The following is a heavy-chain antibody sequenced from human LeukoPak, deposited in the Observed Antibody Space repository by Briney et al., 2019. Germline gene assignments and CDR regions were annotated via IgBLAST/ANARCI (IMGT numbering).Heavy chain of an antibody. D-gene: IGHD2-8*02. CDR3: VKDAGTA. CDR2: IKKDGSEK. J-gene: IGHJ5*02. V-gene: IGHV3-7*01. Sequence: GGSLRLSCAASGFTFSNNWMSWVRQAPGKGLECVANIKKDGSEKYYINSVKGRFTISRDNAKNSLFLQMNSLRAEDTALYYCVKDAGTAWGQGTLVTVSS. CDR1: GFTFSNNW.